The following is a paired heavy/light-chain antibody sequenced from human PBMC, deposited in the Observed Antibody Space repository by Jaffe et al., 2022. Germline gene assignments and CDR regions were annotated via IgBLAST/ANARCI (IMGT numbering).Heavy chain of an antibody. D-gene: IGHD3-10*01. CDR1: GFTFSNYW. CDR3: ARGVLLWFGESGNYYYYYYMDV. J-gene: IGHJ6*03. V-gene: IGHV3-74*03. CDR2: INSDGSNT. Sequence: EVQVVESGGGLVQPGGSLRLSCAASGFTFSNYWMHWVRQAPGKGLVWVSRINSDGSNTKYADSVKGRFTTSRDNAKNTLYLQINSLRAEDTAVYYCARGVLLWFGESGNYYYYYYMDVWGKGTTVTVSS.
Light chain of an antibody. J-gene: IGKJ1*01. Sequence: DIQMTQSPSSLSASVGDRVTITCRASQSISNNLNWYQQKPGKAPKLLIYAASRLQSGVPSRFSGSGSGTDFTLTISSLQPEEIATYYCQQSYSTSWTFGQGTKVEIK. CDR2: AAS. V-gene: IGKV1-39*01. CDR1: QSISNN. CDR3: QQSYSTSWT.